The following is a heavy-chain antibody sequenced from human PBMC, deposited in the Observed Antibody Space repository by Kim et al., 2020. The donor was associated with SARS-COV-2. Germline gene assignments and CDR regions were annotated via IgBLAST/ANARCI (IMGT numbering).Heavy chain of an antibody. J-gene: IGHJ4*01. Sequence: GGSLRLSCEVSGLTVSSTYMSWVRQGPGKGLEWVSFIYSGGRTYYADSVKGRFTISRDNSKNTVYLQMNSLRAEDTAVYYCARDPRPYSASFFVWGQEPWSPSPQ. D-gene: IGHD1-26*01. CDR1: GLTVSSTY. CDR3: ARDPRPYSASFFV. V-gene: IGHV3-53*01. CDR2: IYSGGRT.